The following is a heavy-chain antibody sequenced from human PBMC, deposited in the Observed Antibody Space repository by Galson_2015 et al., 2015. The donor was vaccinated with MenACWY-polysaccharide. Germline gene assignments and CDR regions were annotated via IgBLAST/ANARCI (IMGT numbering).Heavy chain of an antibody. CDR1: GGSVSSGTYY. CDR3: AREPTYSGSFGWFDP. D-gene: IGHD1-26*01. V-gene: IGHV4-61*01. Sequence: GGSVSSGTYYWSWLRQPPGKGLEWIGYMSYSGRANQNPSLKSRVTISLDPSKNQFSLRLTSVTAADTAMYYCAREPTYSGSFGWFDPWGQGTLVTVSS. CDR2: MSYSGRA. J-gene: IGHJ5*02.